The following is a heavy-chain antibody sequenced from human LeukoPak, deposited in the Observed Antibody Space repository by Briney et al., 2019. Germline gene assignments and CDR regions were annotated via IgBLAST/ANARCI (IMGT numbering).Heavy chain of an antibody. CDR2: IYSGGST. Sequence: GGSLRLSCAASGFIVSSNYMSWVRQAPGKGLEWVSVIYSGGSTYYADSVKGRFTISRDNSKNTLYLQMNSLRAEDTAVYYCARGGVYGDYLGAFDIWGQGTMVTVSS. CDR1: GFIVSSNY. CDR3: ARGGVYGDYLGAFDI. V-gene: IGHV3-53*01. J-gene: IGHJ3*02. D-gene: IGHD4-17*01.